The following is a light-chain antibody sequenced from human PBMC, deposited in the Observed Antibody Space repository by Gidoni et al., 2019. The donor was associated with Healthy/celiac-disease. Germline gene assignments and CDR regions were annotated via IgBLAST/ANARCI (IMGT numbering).Light chain of an antibody. CDR1: QSVSSN. V-gene: IGKV3-15*01. Sequence: EIVLTQSPATLSVSPGERATLSCRASQSVSSNLAWYQQKPGQAPRLLIYGASTRATGIPARFSGSGSGTEFTLTISSLQSEDFAVYYCQQYNNWPPVTFGPGTKVDIK. J-gene: IGKJ3*01. CDR2: GAS. CDR3: QQYNNWPPVT.